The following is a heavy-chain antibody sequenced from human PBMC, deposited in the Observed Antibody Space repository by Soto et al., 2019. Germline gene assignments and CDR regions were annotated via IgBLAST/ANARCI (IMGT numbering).Heavy chain of an antibody. D-gene: IGHD3-3*01. V-gene: IGHV3-23*01. J-gene: IGHJ6*02. Sequence: PGGSLRLSCAASGFTFSSYAMSWVRQAPGKGLEWVSAISGSGGSTYYADSVKGRLTISRDNSKNTLYLQMNSLRAEDTAVYYCATGSVITIFGVVITPHYYYGMDVWGQGTTVTVSS. CDR2: ISGSGGST. CDR1: GFTFSSYA. CDR3: ATGSVITIFGVVITPHYYYGMDV.